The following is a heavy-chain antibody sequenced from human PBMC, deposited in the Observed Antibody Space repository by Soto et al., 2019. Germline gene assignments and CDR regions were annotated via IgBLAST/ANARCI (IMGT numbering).Heavy chain of an antibody. CDR2: ISYDGSNK. V-gene: IGHV3-30*18. D-gene: IGHD3-10*01. J-gene: IGHJ5*02. Sequence: QVQLVESGGGVVQPGRSLRLSCAASGFTFSSYGMHWVRQAPGKGLEWVAVISYDGSNKYYADSVKGRFTISRDNSKNTLYLQMNSLSAEDTAVYYCAKDHTGKISPRFDPWGQGPLVTVSS. CDR3: AKDHTGKISPRFDP. CDR1: GFTFSSYG.